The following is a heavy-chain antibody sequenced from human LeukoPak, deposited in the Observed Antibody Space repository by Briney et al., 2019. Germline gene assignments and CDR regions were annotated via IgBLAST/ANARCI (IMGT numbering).Heavy chain of an antibody. J-gene: IGHJ5*02. D-gene: IGHD6-19*01. CDR1: GYTLTELS. Sequence: ASVKVSCKVSGYTLTELSMHWVRQAPGKGLEWMGGFDPEDGETIYAQKFQGRVTMTEDTSTDTAYMELSSLRSEDTAVYYYATVYSSGWYFWFDPWGQGTLVTVSS. CDR2: FDPEDGET. CDR3: ATVYSSGWYFWFDP. V-gene: IGHV1-24*01.